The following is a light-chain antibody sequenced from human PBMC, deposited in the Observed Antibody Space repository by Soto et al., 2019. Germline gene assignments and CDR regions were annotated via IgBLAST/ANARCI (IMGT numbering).Light chain of an antibody. CDR2: SDN. Sequence: QSVLTQPPSASGTPGQRVTISCSGGSSNIGRNPVNWYQQFPGTAPKLLIYSDNQRSSGVPDRFSGSKSGTTASLAISGLQSEDEADYYCAAWHNTLNGWVFGGGTKLTVL. CDR1: SSNIGRNP. CDR3: AAWHNTLNGWV. J-gene: IGLJ3*02. V-gene: IGLV1-44*01.